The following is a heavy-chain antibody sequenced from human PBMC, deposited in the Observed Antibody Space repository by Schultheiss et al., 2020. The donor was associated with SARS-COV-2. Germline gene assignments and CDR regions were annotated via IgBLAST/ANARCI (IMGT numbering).Heavy chain of an antibody. Sequence: GGSLRLSCAASGFTFSSYWMSWVRQAPGKGLEWVANIKQDGSEKYYVDSVKGRFTISRDNAKNSLYLQMNSLRAEDTAVYYCASGGEAYYDFWSGYRAFDYWGQGALVTVSS. CDR1: GFTFSSYW. J-gene: IGHJ4*02. D-gene: IGHD3-3*01. CDR2: IKQDGSEK. CDR3: ASGGEAYYDFWSGYRAFDY. V-gene: IGHV3-7*03.